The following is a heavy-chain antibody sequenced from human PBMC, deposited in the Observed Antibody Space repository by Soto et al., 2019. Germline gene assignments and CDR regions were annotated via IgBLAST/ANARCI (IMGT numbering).Heavy chain of an antibody. V-gene: IGHV3-15*07. CDR2: IKSKTDGGTT. CDR3: ATAPPPFSGRGGGTPPTLHF. D-gene: IGHD3-16*01. Sequence: PGGSLRLSCAASGFSFSEAWMNWVRQAPGKGLEWVGHIKSKTDGGTTEYAAPVKGRFTISRDDSKKTLYLQMNSLKTEDTTEYYCATAPPPFSGRGGGTPPTLHFWGQGTRVPVSS. CDR1: GFSFSEAW. J-gene: IGHJ4*02.